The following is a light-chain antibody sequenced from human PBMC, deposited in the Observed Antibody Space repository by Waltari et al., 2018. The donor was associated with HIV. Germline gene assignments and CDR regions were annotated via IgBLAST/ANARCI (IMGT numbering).Light chain of an antibody. Sequence: QSALTQPAPVSGSPGQSITILCTGISFDVGVYNYVSWYQQHPGKAPKLLIYEVTTRPSGVSNRFSGSKSGNTASLTISGLQAEDEADYYCISYRSGFTLMFGGGTKLTVL. CDR3: ISYRSGFTLM. CDR2: EVT. CDR1: SFDVGVYNY. J-gene: IGLJ3*02. V-gene: IGLV2-14*01.